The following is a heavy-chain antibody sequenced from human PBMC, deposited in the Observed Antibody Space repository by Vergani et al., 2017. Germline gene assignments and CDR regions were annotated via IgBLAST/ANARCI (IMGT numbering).Heavy chain of an antibody. Sequence: QLQLQESGPGLVKPSQTLSLTCTVSGGSISSYYWSWIRQPPGKGLEWIGYIYYSGSTNYNPSLKSRVTISVDTSKNQFSLKLSSVTAADTAVYYCARGGITMVRGVIGWFDPWGQGTLVTVSS. CDR3: ARGGITMVRGVIGWFDP. V-gene: IGHV4-59*01. CDR2: IYYSGST. J-gene: IGHJ5*02. D-gene: IGHD3-10*01. CDR1: GGSISSYY.